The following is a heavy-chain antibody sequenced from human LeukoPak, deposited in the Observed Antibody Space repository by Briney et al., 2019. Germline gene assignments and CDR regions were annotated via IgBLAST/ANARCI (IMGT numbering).Heavy chain of an antibody. CDR3: ARLSVDGY. J-gene: IGHJ4*02. V-gene: IGHV1-8*02. Sequence: ASVKVSCKASGYTFTSYAMHWVRQAPGQRLEWMGWMNPNSGNTGYAQKFQGRVTMTRNTSISTAYMELSSLRSEDTAVYYCARLSVDGYWGQGTLVTVSS. D-gene: IGHD5-12*01. CDR2: MNPNSGNT. CDR1: GYTFTSYA.